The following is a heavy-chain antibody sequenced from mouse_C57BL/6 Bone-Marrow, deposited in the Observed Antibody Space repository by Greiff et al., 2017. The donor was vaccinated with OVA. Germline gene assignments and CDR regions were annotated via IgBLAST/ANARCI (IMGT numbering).Heavy chain of an antibody. J-gene: IGHJ2*01. CDR2: IDPETGGT. V-gene: IGHV1-15*01. CDR1: GYTFTDYE. D-gene: IGHD1-1*01. Sequence: QVQLQQSGAELVRPGASVTLSCKASGYTFTDYEMHWVKQTPVHGLEWIGAIDPETGGTAYNQKFKGKAILTADKSSSTAYMELRSLTSEDSAVYYCTKITTTCYFDYWGQGTTLTVSS. CDR3: TKITTTCYFDY.